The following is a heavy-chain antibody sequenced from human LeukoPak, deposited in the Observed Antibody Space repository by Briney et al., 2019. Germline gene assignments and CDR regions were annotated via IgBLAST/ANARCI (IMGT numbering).Heavy chain of an antibody. J-gene: IGHJ6*03. V-gene: IGHV1-2*02. CDR2: INPNSGGT. CDR3: ARDQDDFWSGYYRGMDV. Sequence: ASVKVSCKASGYTFTGYYMHWVRQAPGQGLEWMGWINPNSGGTNYAQKFQGRVTMTRDTSISTAYMELSRLRSDDTAVYYCARDQDDFWSGYYRGMDVWGKGTTVTVYS. D-gene: IGHD3-3*01. CDR1: GYTFTGYY.